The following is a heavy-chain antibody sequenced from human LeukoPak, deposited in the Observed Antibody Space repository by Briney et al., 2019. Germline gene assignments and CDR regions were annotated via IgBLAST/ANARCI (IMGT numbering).Heavy chain of an antibody. CDR2: IYTSGST. J-gene: IGHJ6*03. D-gene: IGHD2-15*01. CDR1: GDSIRSYY. CDR3: ARSPRVITADYFYHSYMDV. V-gene: IGHV4-4*07. Sequence: TTSETLSLTCTVSGDSIRSYYWNWIRQPAGKGLEWIGRIYTSGSTNYNPSLKSRVTISVDTSKNQLSLKLSSVTAADTAVYYCARSPRVITADYFYHSYMDVWGKGTTVTVSS.